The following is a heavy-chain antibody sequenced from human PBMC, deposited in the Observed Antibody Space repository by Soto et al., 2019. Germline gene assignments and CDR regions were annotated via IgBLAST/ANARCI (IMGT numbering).Heavy chain of an antibody. Sequence: PGGSLRLSCSASGFSFSTYTMNWVRLAPGKGLEWVSAISAGVVTTYYADSVKGRFTISRDNSKNILYLQMNSLRAEDTAVYYCAKGMTGYPSSGSDYWGQGTLVTVSS. CDR2: ISAGVVTT. V-gene: IGHV3-23*01. J-gene: IGHJ4*02. CDR3: AKGMTGYPSSGSDY. D-gene: IGHD3-9*01. CDR1: GFSFSTYT.